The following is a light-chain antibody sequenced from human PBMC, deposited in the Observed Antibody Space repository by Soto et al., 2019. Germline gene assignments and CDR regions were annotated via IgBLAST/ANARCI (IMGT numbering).Light chain of an antibody. V-gene: IGKV1-17*03. J-gene: IGKJ5*01. Sequence: SAVSANIRDRVTITCRASQDISTSLAWFQQKPGRVPTRLIYASSTLERGVPSRFSGSGSGTEFTLTISSLQPEDFATYYCLQHSSYLFTFSHVRRLAIK. CDR3: LQHSSYLFT. CDR1: QDISTS. CDR2: ASS.